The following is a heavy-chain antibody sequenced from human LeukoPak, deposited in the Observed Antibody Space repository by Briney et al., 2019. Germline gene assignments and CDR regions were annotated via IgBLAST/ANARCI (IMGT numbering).Heavy chain of an antibody. V-gene: IGHV4-39*01. J-gene: IGHJ3*02. CDR3: ARPLLTMIVVAEGAFDI. D-gene: IGHD3-22*01. CDR2: IYYSGST. Sequence: PSETLSLTCTVSGGSISGSSYYWGWIRQPPGKGLEWIGSIYYSGSTYYNPSLKSRVTISVDTSKNQFSLKLSSVTAADTAVYYCARPLLTMIVVAEGAFDIWGQGTMVTVSS. CDR1: GGSISGSSYY.